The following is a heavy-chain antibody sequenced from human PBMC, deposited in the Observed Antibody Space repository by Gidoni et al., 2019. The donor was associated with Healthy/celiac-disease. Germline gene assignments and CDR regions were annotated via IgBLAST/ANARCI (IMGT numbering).Heavy chain of an antibody. Sequence: QVQLVQSGAEVKKPGSSVKVSCKASGGPFSRYPISWVRQAPGQGLEWMGGIIPIFGTANYAQKLQGRVTITADESTSTAYMELSSLRSEDTAVYYCARDGTIAVAGTWFDYWGQGTLVTVSS. J-gene: IGHJ4*02. CDR1: GGPFSRYP. D-gene: IGHD6-19*01. CDR3: ARDGTIAVAGTWFDY. V-gene: IGHV1-69*01. CDR2: IIPIFGTA.